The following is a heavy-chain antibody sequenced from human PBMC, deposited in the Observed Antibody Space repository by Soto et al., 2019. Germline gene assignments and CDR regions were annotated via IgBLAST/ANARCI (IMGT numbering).Heavy chain of an antibody. V-gene: IGHV4-34*01. CDR2: INHTGGT. CDR1: GGSVNGYY. Sequence: SETLSLTCAVYGGSVNGYYWNWIRQPPGKGLEWIGEINHTGGTHYNPSLKSRVTMSVDTSKNQFSLRLSSVIAADTAIYYCATRITVFGLLIPPFDPWGQGTQVTVSS. CDR3: ATRITVFGLLIPPFDP. J-gene: IGHJ5*02. D-gene: IGHD3-3*01.